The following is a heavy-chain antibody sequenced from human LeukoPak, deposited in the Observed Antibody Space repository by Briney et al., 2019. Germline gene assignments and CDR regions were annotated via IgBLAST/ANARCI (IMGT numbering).Heavy chain of an antibody. Sequence: SETLSLTCIVSGGSISSYYWSWIRQPPGKGLEWIGYIYYSGSTNYNPSLKSRVTISVDASKNQFSLKLSSVTAADTAVYYCASLQFTEYFQHWGQGTLVTVSS. J-gene: IGHJ1*01. CDR3: ASLQFTEYFQH. V-gene: IGHV4-59*01. D-gene: IGHD5-24*01. CDR2: IYYSGST. CDR1: GGSISSYY.